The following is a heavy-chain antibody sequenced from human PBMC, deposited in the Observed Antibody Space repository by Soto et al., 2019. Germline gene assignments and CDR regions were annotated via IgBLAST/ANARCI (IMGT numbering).Heavy chain of an antibody. CDR1: GFTFSSYA. Sequence: QVQLVESGGGVVQPGRSLRLSCAAYGFTFSSYAMHWVRQTTCKGLEWVPVISYDGSNKYYADSVKCRFTIYRDNSKNTLYLQRNSLRAEDTAVYYCARVGADIVVVVGAAPELYGMDVWGPGNTVTVSS. CDR2: ISYDGSNK. V-gene: IGHV3-30-3*01. J-gene: IGHJ6*02. CDR3: ARVGADIVVVVGAAPELYGMDV. D-gene: IGHD2-15*01.